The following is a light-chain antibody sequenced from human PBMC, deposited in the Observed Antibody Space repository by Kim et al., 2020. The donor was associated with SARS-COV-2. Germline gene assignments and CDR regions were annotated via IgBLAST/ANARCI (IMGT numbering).Light chain of an antibody. CDR1: QGIGSS. V-gene: IGKV1D-13*01. Sequence: ASVGDRVTITCQASQGIGSSLVWYQQKPGKAPKFLIYDASNLESGVPSRFSGSGSGTDFTLTISSLQPEDIATYYCQLYNNYPLTFGGGTKVDIK. J-gene: IGKJ4*01. CDR2: DAS. CDR3: QLYNNYPLT.